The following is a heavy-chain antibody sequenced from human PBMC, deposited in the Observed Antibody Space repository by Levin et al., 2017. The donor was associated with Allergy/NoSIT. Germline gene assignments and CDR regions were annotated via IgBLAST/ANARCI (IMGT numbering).Heavy chain of an antibody. CDR2: ISYDGNNL. CDR3: VSDGRMRSSGWLGLDY. V-gene: IGHV3-30-3*01. D-gene: IGHD3-3*01. J-gene: IGHJ4*02. CDR1: GFTFSAYA. Sequence: GGSLRLSCETSGFTFSAYAMHWVRQAPGKGLEWLAVISYDGNNLYHADSVKGRFTISRDNSRNTLFLQMDSLSTEDPALYYCVSDGRMRSSGWLGLDYWGQGTLVTVSS.